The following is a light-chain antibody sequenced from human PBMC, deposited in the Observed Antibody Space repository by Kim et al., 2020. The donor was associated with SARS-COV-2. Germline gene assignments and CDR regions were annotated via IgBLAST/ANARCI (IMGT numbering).Light chain of an antibody. CDR2: QDS. CDR3: QAWDSSTVV. CDR1: KLGDKY. J-gene: IGLJ2*01. V-gene: IGLV3-1*01. Sequence: VPPGQTASITCSGDKLGDKYACWYQQKPGQSPVLVIFQDSKRPSGIPERFSGSNSGNTATLTISGTQAMDEADYYCQAWDSSTVVFGGGTQLTVL.